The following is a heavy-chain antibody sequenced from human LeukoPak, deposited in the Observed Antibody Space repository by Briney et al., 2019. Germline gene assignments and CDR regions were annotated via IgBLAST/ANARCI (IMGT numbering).Heavy chain of an antibody. CDR3: ARGDSGSYFGARRYYVDY. D-gene: IGHD1-26*01. CDR1: RYTLPGYY. CDR2: INPNSGGT. Sequence: ASVKVSCKASRYTLPGYYMHWVRQAPGQRLEGMGWINPNSGGTNYAQKIQGRVTMTRDTSNSTAYMELSRLRSADTAVYYCARGDSGSYFGARRYYVDYWGQGTLVTVSS. J-gene: IGHJ4*02. V-gene: IGHV1-2*02.